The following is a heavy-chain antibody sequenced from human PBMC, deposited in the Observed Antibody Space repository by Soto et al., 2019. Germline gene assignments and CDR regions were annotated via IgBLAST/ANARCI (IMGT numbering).Heavy chain of an antibody. D-gene: IGHD4-17*01. CDR3: ARGPPRVAVTNPYYYYGMDV. Sequence: SETLSLTCTVSGGSISSYYWSWIRQPPGKGLEWIGYIYYSGSTNYNPSLKSRVTISVDTSKNQFSLKLSSVTAADTAVCYCARGPPRVAVTNPYYYYGMDVWGQGTTVTVSS. CDR1: GGSISSYY. V-gene: IGHV4-59*01. CDR2: IYYSGST. J-gene: IGHJ6*02.